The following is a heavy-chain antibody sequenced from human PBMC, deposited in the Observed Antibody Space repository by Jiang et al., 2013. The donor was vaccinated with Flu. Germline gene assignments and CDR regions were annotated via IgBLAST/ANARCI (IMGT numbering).Heavy chain of an antibody. D-gene: IGHD6-25*01. CDR3: VRDAGSGLEYLDL. V-gene: IGHV6-1*01. CDR1: GDSVSSNSAA. Sequence: SGDSVSSNSAAWNWIRQSPSRGLEWLGRTYYRSKWYNDYAVSVKSRITINADTSKNQFSLQLNSVSPEDTAVYYCVRDAGSGLEYLDLWGRGTLVTVSS. CDR2: TYYRSKWYN. J-gene: IGHJ2*01.